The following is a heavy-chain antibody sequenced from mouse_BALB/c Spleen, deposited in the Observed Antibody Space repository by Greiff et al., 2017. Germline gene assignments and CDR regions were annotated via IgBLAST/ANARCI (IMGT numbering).Heavy chain of an antibody. Sequence: VQLQQSGTVLARPGASVKMSCKASGYTFTSYWMHWVKQRPGQGLEWIGAIYPGNSDTSYNQKFKGKAKLTAVTSTSTAYMELSSLTNEDSAVYYCTRYGSSRYYAMDYWGQGTSVTVSS. V-gene: IGHV1-5*01. CDR3: TRYGSSRYYAMDY. D-gene: IGHD1-1*01. CDR1: GYTFTSYW. J-gene: IGHJ4*01. CDR2: IYPGNSDT.